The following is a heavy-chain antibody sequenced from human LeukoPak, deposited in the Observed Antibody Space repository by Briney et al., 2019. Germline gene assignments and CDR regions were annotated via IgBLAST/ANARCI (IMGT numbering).Heavy chain of an antibody. CDR3: AREGYYGSGSPPSLYFDY. D-gene: IGHD3-10*01. CDR1: GFTFRNYV. CDR2: ASSDLNVK. V-gene: IGHV3-30-3*01. Sequence: GSLRLSCAASGFTFRNYVIHWVRQAPGKGLEWVAVASSDLNVKLYADSVKGRFTISRDNSRSTLYLQMNSLRPEDTAIYYCAREGYYGSGSPPSLYFDYWGQGTLVTVSS. J-gene: IGHJ4*02.